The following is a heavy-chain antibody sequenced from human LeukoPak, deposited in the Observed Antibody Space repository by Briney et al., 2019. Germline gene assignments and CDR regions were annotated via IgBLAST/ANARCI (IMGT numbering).Heavy chain of an antibody. CDR2: INWNGGST. CDR1: GFTFSNYG. J-gene: IGHJ4*02. D-gene: IGHD6-13*01. V-gene: IGHV3-NL1*01. Sequence: GRSLRLSCAASGFTFSNYGMHWVRQAPGKGLEWVSFINWNGGSTAYGDSVKGRFTISRDNAKNTLYLQMNSLRAEDTAVYYCAKQTSGSSSWYDYWGQGTLVTVSS. CDR3: AKQTSGSSSWYDY.